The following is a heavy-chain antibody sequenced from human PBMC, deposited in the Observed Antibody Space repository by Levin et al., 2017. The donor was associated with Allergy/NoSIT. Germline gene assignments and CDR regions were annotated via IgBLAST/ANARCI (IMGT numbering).Heavy chain of an antibody. CDR1: GFTFSTYW. V-gene: IGHV3-74*01. CDR2: INIDGSST. CDR3: ARGRGYSYGLENNFDY. D-gene: IGHD5-18*01. J-gene: IGHJ4*02. Sequence: PGGSLRLSCAASGFTFSTYWLHWVRQAPGKGLVWVSRINIDGSSTTYADSVRGRFTISRDNAKNTLYLQMNSLRDEDTAVYYCARGRGYSYGLENNFDYWGQGTLVTVSS.